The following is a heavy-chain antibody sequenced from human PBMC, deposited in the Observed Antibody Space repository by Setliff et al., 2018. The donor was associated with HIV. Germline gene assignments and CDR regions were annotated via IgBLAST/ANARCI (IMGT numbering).Heavy chain of an antibody. CDR2: INTKTGNT. CDR3: ARAHLWFGESFPFDP. J-gene: IGHJ5*02. V-gene: IGHV7-4-1*02. CDR1: GYTFTSYG. D-gene: IGHD3-10*01. Sequence: ASVKVSCKASGYTFTSYGINWVRQAPGQGLEWMGWINTKTGNTTYAQGFTGRFVFSLDTSVSTAHLQISSLKAEDTAVYYCARAHLWFGESFPFDPWGQGTLVTVSS.